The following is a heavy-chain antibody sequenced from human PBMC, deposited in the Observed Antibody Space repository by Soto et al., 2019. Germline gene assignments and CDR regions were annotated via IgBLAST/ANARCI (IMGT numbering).Heavy chain of an antibody. CDR3: AKDIRGMTPVTDSYYFDY. Sequence: EVQLVESGGGLVQPGRSLRLSCAASGFTFGDYAMHWVRQAPGKGLEWVSGISWNSGSIAYARSVKGRFTISRDNAKNSLYLQVNSLRAEDTALYYCAKDIRGMTPVTDSYYFDYWGQGTLVTVSS. V-gene: IGHV3-9*01. D-gene: IGHD4-4*01. CDR2: ISWNSGSI. CDR1: GFTFGDYA. J-gene: IGHJ4*02.